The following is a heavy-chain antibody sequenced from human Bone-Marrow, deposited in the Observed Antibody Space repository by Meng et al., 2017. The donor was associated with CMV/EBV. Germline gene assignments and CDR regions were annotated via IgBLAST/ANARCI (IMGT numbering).Heavy chain of an antibody. J-gene: IGHJ5*02. CDR2: RYYDGTT. Sequence: TVSSGPMSSGGYCWSWIRQHAEKGLEWIGYRYYDGTTKYNPSLRSRVSISVDKSKNQFSLKLNSVTAADTAVYYCARQAPDNWFDPWGQGALVTVSS. CDR3: ARQAPDNWFDP. V-gene: IGHV4-31*03. CDR1: SGPMSSGGYC.